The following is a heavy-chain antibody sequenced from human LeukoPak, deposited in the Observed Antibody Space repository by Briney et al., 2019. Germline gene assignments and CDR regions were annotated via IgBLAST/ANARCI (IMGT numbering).Heavy chain of an antibody. D-gene: IGHD3-10*01. CDR3: ATTPGAYYYYHMDV. Sequence: AGSLRFSCAASGFTFSTYVMTWVRQAPGKGLEWVSAILGSGGGTYYTDSVKGRFTISRDNSKNTLYLQMNSLRAEDTAVYYCATTPGAYYYYHMDVWGQGSTVTVSS. CDR1: GFTFSTYV. CDR2: ILGSGGGT. J-gene: IGHJ6*02. V-gene: IGHV3-23*01.